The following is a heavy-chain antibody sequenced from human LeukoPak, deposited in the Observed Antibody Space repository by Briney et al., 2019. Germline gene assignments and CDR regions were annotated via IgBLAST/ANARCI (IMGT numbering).Heavy chain of an antibody. Sequence: GGSLRLSXAASGFTSSNYAMSWVRQAPGKGLEWVSVINNSGEYTNYADSVRGRFTLSTDNTKNTMYLQMSSLRAEDTAIYYCAKFLGATSVTDDALDVWGQGTMVSV. D-gene: IGHD1-26*01. CDR3: AKFLGATSVTDDALDV. J-gene: IGHJ3*01. CDR1: GFTSSNYA. V-gene: IGHV3-23*01. CDR2: INNSGEYT.